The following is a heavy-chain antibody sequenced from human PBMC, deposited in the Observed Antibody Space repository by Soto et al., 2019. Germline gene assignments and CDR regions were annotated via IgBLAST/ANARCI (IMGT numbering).Heavy chain of an antibody. D-gene: IGHD4-17*01. CDR2: IKQDGSGE. CDR3: ARDGYGDYDVLDI. CDR1: GFSFSNYW. V-gene: IGHV3-7*01. Sequence: EVQLVESGGGLVQPGGSLRLSCAASGFSFSNYWMSWVRQAPGRGLEWVANIKQDGSGEYYVDSVKGRFTISRDNVKNSLYLQMNSLRAEYTAVYYCARDGYGDYDVLDIWGQGTMVTVSS. J-gene: IGHJ3*02.